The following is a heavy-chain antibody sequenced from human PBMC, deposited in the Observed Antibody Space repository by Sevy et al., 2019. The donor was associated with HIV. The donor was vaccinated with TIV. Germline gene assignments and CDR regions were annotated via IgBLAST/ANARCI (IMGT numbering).Heavy chain of an antibody. D-gene: IGHD6-6*01. CDR2: ISSSSSYI. V-gene: IGHV3-21*01. J-gene: IGHJ4*02. Sequence: GGSLRLSCAASGFTFSSYSMNWVRQAPGKGLECVSSISSSSSYIYYADSVKGRFTISRDNAKNSLYLQMNSLRAEDTAVYYCAREGGIAARPDYFDYWDQGTLVTVSS. CDR1: GFTFSSYS. CDR3: AREGGIAARPDYFDY.